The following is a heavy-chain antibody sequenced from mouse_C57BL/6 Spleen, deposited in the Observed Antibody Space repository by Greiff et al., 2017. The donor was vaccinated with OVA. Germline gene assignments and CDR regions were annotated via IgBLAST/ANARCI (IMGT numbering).Heavy chain of an antibody. V-gene: IGHV5-4*01. CDR2: ISDGGRYT. CDR1: GFTFSSYA. J-gene: IGHJ2*01. Sequence: DVMLVESGGGLVKPGGSLKLSCAASGFTFSSYAMSWVRQTPEKRLEWVATISDGGRYTYYPDNVKGRFTISRDNAKNNLYLQMSHLKSEDTAMYYCARDRDYYGSSYDYWGQGTTLTVSS. D-gene: IGHD1-1*01. CDR3: ARDRDYYGSSYDY.